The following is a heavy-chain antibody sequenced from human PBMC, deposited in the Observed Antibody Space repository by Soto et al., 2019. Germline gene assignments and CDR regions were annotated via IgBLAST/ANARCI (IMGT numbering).Heavy chain of an antibody. Sequence: TGGSLRLSCAASGFTFSSYAMSWVRQAPGKGLEWVANIKQDGTERYYVDSVKGRFTISRDNARNSLYLQMDSLRVEDTAVYYCATYCSSTSCRSYWGQGTLVTVSS. CDR1: GFTFSSYA. D-gene: IGHD2-2*01. CDR2: IKQDGTER. J-gene: IGHJ4*02. CDR3: ATYCSSTSCRSY. V-gene: IGHV3-7*05.